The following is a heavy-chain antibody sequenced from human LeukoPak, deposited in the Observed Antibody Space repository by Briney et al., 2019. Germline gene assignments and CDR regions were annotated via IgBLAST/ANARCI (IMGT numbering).Heavy chain of an antibody. CDR2: ISYDGSNK. CDR1: GLTFSSYA. D-gene: IGHD2-2*01. J-gene: IGHJ3*02. V-gene: IGHV3-30-3*01. CDR3: ASTLGYCSSTSCYAFGAFDI. Sequence: GGSLRLSCAASGLTFSSYAMHWVRQAPGKGLEWVAVISYDGSNKYYADSVKGRFTISRDNSKNTLYLQMNSLRAEDTAVYYCASTLGYCSSTSCYAFGAFDIWGQGTMVTVSS.